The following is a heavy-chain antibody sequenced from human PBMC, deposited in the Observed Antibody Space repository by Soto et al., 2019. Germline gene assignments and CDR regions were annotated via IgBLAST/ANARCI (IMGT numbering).Heavy chain of an antibody. CDR3: LRRVEGYCSGGSCYPTDYYYGMDV. D-gene: IGHD2-15*01. J-gene: IGHJ6*02. CDR1: GFTFSGSA. CDR2: IRSKANSYAT. Sequence: GGSLRLSCAASGFTFSGSAMHWVRQASGKGLEWVGRIRSKANSYATAYAASVKGRFTISRDDSKNTAYLQMNSLKTEDTAVYYCLRRVEGYCSGGSCYPTDYYYGMDVWGQGTTVTVSS. V-gene: IGHV3-73*01.